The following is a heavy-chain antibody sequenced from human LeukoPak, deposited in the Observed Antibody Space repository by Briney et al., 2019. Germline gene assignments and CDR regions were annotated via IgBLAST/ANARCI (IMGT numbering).Heavy chain of an antibody. Sequence: GSLRLSCAASGFTFSSYAMSWVRQAPGKGLEWVAVISYVGGNKYYADSVKGRFAISRDNSKNTLYLQMSSLRAEDTAVYYCAKDLKGGSCGWFDPWGQGTLVTVSS. CDR3: AKDLKGGSCGWFDP. V-gene: IGHV3-30*18. J-gene: IGHJ5*02. CDR1: GFTFSSYA. D-gene: IGHD5-12*01. CDR2: ISYVGGNK.